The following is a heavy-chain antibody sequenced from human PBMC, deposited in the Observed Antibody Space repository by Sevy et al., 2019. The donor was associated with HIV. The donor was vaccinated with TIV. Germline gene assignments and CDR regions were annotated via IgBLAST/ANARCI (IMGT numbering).Heavy chain of an antibody. J-gene: IGHJ4*02. CDR2: IKSKTDSGTR. Sequence: GGSLRLSCATSGFTFSDAWMNWVRLAPVKGLEWVARIKSKTDSGTRDFAAPVKGRFSISRDDSKNTVYLQMTSLKDEDTGVYFCACGTGTSDFDHWGQGSLVTVSS. V-gene: IGHV3-15*01. CDR3: ACGTGTSDFDH. D-gene: IGHD1-1*01. CDR1: GFTFSDAW.